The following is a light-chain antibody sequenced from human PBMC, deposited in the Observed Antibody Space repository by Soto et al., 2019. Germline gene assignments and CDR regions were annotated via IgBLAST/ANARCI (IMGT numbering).Light chain of an antibody. J-gene: IGLJ2*01. CDR3: QTWGTGILV. V-gene: IGLV4-69*01. CDR1: SGHSSYA. Sequence: QSVLTQAPSASASLGASVKLTCTLSSGHSSYAIAWHQQQPERGPRYLMKLNSDGSHNKGGGIPDRFSGSSSGAERYLTNSSLQSEDEADYYCQTWGTGILVFGGGTKLTVL. CDR2: LNSDGSH.